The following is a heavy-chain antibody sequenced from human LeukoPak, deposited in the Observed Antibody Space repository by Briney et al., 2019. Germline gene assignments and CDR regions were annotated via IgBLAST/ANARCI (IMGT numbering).Heavy chain of an antibody. D-gene: IGHD2-2*01. CDR2: IYYSGST. Sequence: PSETLSLTCTVSGGSISSSSYYWGWVRQPPGKGLEWIGSIYYSGSTYYNPSLKSRVTISVDTSKNQFSLKLSSVTAADTAVYYCARNRIVVVPAAIILGWFDPWGQGTLVTVSS. V-gene: IGHV4-39*07. CDR3: ARNRIVVVPAAIILGWFDP. CDR1: GGSISSSSYY. J-gene: IGHJ5*02.